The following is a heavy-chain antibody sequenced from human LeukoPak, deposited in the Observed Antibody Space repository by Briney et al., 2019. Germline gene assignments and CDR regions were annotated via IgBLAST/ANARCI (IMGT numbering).Heavy chain of an antibody. CDR3: AVRLPSPVESAHFDY. Sequence: SETLSLTCTVSGGSISSSSYYWGWIRQPPGKGLEWIGSIYYSGSTYYNPSLKSRVTISVDTSKNQFSLKLSSVTAADTAVYYCAVRLPSPVESAHFDYWGQGTLVTVSS. CDR2: IYYSGST. CDR1: GGSISSSSYY. V-gene: IGHV4-39*01. D-gene: IGHD2-15*01. J-gene: IGHJ4*02.